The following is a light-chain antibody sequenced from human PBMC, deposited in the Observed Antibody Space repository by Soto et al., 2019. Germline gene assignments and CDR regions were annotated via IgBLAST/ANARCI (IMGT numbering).Light chain of an antibody. CDR2: DAF. CDR3: QQYDEWPLT. J-gene: IGKJ4*01. CDR1: QSVKSR. V-gene: IGKV3-15*01. Sequence: EKVMTQSPATLSVSPGERATLSCRASQSVKSRLAWYQQKPGQAPRLLIYDAFTRATGIPARFSGSASGTEFTLTISSLQSEDFAVYYCQQYDEWPLTLGGGPKVELK.